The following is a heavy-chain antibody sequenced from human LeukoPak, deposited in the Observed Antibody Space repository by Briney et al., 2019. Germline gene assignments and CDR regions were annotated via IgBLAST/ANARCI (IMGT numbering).Heavy chain of an antibody. CDR3: ARGGKYYYDSSGYIDY. Sequence: SETLSLTCTVSGGSISSYYWSWIRQPPGKGLEWIGYIYCSGSTNYNPSLKSRVTISVDTSKNQFSLKLSSVTAADTAVYYCARGGKYYYDSSGYIDYWGQGTLVTVSS. J-gene: IGHJ4*02. D-gene: IGHD3-22*01. CDR2: IYCSGST. CDR1: GGSISSYY. V-gene: IGHV4-59*01.